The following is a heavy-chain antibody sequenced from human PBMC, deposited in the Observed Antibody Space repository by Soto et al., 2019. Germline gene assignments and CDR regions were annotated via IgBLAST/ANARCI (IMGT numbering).Heavy chain of an antibody. CDR3: ARVPAGYRHFDY. CDR1: GFTVSSNY. Sequence: PGGSLRLSYAASGFTVSSNYMSWVRQAPGKGLEWVSVIYSGGSTYYADSVKGRFTISRDNSKNTLYLQMNSLRAEDTAVYYCARVPAGYRHFDYWGQGTLVTVSS. CDR2: IYSGGST. V-gene: IGHV3-53*01. D-gene: IGHD2-15*01. J-gene: IGHJ4*02.